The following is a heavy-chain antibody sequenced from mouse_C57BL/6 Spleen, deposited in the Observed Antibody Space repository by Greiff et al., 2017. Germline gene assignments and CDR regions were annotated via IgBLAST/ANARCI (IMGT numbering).Heavy chain of an antibody. V-gene: IGHV6-3*01. J-gene: IGHJ4*01. CDR1: GFTFSNYW. CDR2: IRLKSDNYAT. CDR3: TGEPYYYGSPYAMDY. D-gene: IGHD1-1*01. Sequence: EVKVEESGGGLVQPGGSMKLSCVASGFTFSNYWMNWVRQSPEKGLEWVAQIRLKSDNYATHYAESVKGRFTISRDDSKSSVYLQMNNLRAEDTGIYYCTGEPYYYGSPYAMDYWGQGTSVTVSS.